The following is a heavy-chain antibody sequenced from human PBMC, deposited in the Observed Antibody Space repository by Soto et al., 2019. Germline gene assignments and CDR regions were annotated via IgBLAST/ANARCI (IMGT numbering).Heavy chain of an antibody. J-gene: IGHJ6*03. V-gene: IGHV1-2*04. CDR3: ARAWPHSSLNYYYYYMDV. D-gene: IGHD6-19*01. CDR1: GYTFTGYY. CDR2: INPNSGGT. Sequence: ASVKVSCKASGYTFTGYYMHWVRQAPGQGLEWMGWINPNSGGTNYAQKFQGWVTMTRDTSISTAYMELSRLRSDDTAVYYCARAWPHSSLNYYYYYMDVWGKGTTVTVSS.